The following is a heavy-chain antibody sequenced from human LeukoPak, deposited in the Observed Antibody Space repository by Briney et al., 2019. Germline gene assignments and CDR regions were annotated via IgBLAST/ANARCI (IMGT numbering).Heavy chain of an antibody. Sequence: ASVKVSCKASGYTFTNNFIHWVRQAPGQGLEWMGILNPSGGRTYYAQKFRGRITMTMGTFTATVNMEVSSLGIEDTAIYYCARDQRGGTDGSASDGFDVWGQGTMVTVSS. CDR1: GYTFTNNF. D-gene: IGHD6-6*01. CDR3: ARDQRGGTDGSASDGFDV. CDR2: LNPSGGRT. J-gene: IGHJ3*01. V-gene: IGHV1-46*01.